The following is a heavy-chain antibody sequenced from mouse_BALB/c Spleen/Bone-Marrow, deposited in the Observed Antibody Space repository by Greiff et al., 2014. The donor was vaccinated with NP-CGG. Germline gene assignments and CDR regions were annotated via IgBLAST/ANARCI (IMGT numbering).Heavy chain of an antibody. CDR1: GYSFTGYT. Sequence: LQQSGPELVKPGASMKISCKASGYSFTGYTMNWVKQSHGKNLEWIGLINPYNGGTTYNQYFKGKATLTVDRSSSTAYMELLSLTSEDSAVYYCASYYGSTWYFDVWGAGTTVTVSS. D-gene: IGHD1-1*01. J-gene: IGHJ1*01. CDR3: ASYYGSTWYFDV. CDR2: INPYNGGT. V-gene: IGHV1-18*01.